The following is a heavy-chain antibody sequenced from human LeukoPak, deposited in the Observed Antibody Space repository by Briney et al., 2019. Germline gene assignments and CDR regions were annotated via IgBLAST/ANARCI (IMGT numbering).Heavy chain of an antibody. CDR2: INPNSGDT. D-gene: IGHD5-18*01. CDR3: ATEGGYSYVAC. Sequence: GASVKVSCKASGYTFTGYYMHWMRQAPGQGLEWMGWINPNSGDTKYAQKFQGRVTMTRDTSINTAYMELSSLRSDDTAVLYCATEGGYSYVACWGQGTLVTVSS. CDR1: GYTFTGYY. J-gene: IGHJ4*02. V-gene: IGHV1-2*02.